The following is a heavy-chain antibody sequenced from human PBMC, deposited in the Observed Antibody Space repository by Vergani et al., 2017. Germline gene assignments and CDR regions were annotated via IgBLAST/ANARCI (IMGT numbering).Heavy chain of an antibody. Sequence: EVQLVASGGGLVQPGRSLRLSCAASGFTFDDYAMHLVRQAPGKGLEWVSGISWNSGSIGYADSVKGRFTISRDTAKNSLYLQLNSLRAEDTSLYYCATAEVRYCSGGSCYSGLDYWGQGTLVTVSS. CDR1: GFTFDDYA. J-gene: IGHJ4*02. D-gene: IGHD2-15*01. CDR3: ATAEVRYCSGGSCYSGLDY. V-gene: IGHV3-9*01. CDR2: ISWNSGSI.